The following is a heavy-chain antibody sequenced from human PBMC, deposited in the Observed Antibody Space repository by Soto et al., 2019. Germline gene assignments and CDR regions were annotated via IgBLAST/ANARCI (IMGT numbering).Heavy chain of an antibody. CDR1: GGSISSGSYY. Sequence: SETLSLTCTVSGGSISSGSYYWGWIRQPPGKGLEWIGSIYYSGSTYYNPSLKSRVTISVDTSKNQFSLKLSSVTAADTAVYYCARRGGYSGYDYHGMDVWGQGTTVTVSS. V-gene: IGHV4-39*07. CDR2: IYYSGST. D-gene: IGHD5-12*01. CDR3: ARRGGYSGYDYHGMDV. J-gene: IGHJ6*02.